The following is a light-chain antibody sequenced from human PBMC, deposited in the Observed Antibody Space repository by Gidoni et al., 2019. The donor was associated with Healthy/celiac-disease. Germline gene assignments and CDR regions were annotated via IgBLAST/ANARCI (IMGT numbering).Light chain of an antibody. Sequence: DIQLTQSPSFLSASVADRVTITCRASQVSSSYLALYQQKPGRAPKLLIDAASTLKSGVPSRFSGSGSGTDFPPTISRPPPDDFATYYCQQLNSYPGTFGQGTKVEIK. V-gene: IGKV1-9*01. J-gene: IGKJ1*01. CDR2: AAS. CDR3: QQLNSYPGT. CDR1: QVSSSY.